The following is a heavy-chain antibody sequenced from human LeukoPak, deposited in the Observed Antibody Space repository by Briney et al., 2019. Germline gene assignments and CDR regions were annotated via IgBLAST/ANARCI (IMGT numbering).Heavy chain of an antibody. CDR3: EKGAESPKGYSSSWYTAGYFDY. V-gene: IGHV3-9*03. J-gene: IGHJ4*02. CDR2: ISWNSGSI. CDR1: GFTFDDYA. D-gene: IGHD6-13*01. Sequence: GGSLRLSCAASGFTFDDYAMHWVRQAPGKGLEWVSGISWNSGSIGYADSVKGRFTISRDNAKNSLYLQMNSLRAEDMALYYCEKGAESPKGYSSSWYTAGYFDYWGRGTLVTVSS.